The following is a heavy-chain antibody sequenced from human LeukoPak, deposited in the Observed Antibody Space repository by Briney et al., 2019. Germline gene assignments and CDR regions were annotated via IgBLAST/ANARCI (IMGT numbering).Heavy chain of an antibody. CDR3: ARRRRGSYFYFDY. CDR1: GESISSSRHY. CDR2: IYPSGNT. Sequence: SETLSLTCSVSGESISSSRHYWSWIRQPAGKGLEWIGRIYPSGNTNYNPSLKSRATISLDTSNNQFSLKLSSVTAADTAVYYCARRRRGSYFYFDYWGQGTLVTVSS. V-gene: IGHV4-61*02. D-gene: IGHD1-26*01. J-gene: IGHJ4*02.